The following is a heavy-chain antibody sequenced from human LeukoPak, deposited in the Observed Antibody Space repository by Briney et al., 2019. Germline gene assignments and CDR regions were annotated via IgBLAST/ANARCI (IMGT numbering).Heavy chain of an antibody. CDR2: IYYSGST. D-gene: IGHD3-16*02. Sequence: SQTLSLTCTVSGGSFSSGGYYWSWIRQPPGKGLEWIGYIYYSGSTNYNPSLKSRVTISVDTSKNQFSLKLSSVTAADTAVYYCARHNPYYDYVWGSYRPNPWFDPWGQGTLVTVSS. CDR3: ARHNPYYDYVWGSYRPNPWFDP. V-gene: IGHV4-61*08. J-gene: IGHJ5*02. CDR1: GGSFSSGGYY.